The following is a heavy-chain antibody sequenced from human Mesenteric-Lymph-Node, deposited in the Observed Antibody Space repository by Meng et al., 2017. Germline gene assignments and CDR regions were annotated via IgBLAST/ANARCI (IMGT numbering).Heavy chain of an antibody. CDR3: ARKGEFNLDY. CDR1: GGSFSGYY. D-gene: IGHD3-10*01. J-gene: IGHJ4*02. Sequence: SETLSLTCAVYGGSFSGYYWSWIRQPPGKGLEWIGEINHSGSTNYNPSLKSRVTISVDTSKNQFSLKLSSVTAADTAVYYCARKGEFNLDYWGQGTLVTVSS. V-gene: IGHV4-34*01. CDR2: INHSGST.